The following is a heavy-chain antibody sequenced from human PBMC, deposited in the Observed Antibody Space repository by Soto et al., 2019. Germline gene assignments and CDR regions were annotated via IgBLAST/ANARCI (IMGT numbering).Heavy chain of an antibody. CDR1: GFTFDDYA. CDR3: AKSRPRYNWNDGLDY. V-gene: IGHV3-9*01. CDR2: ISWNSGSI. J-gene: IGHJ4*02. D-gene: IGHD1-1*01. Sequence: EVQLVESGGGLVQPGRSLRLSCAASGFTFDDYAMHWVRQAPGKGLEWVSGISWNSGSIGYADSVKGRFTISRDNAKNSLYLQMNSLRAEDTALYYCAKSRPRYNWNDGLDYWGQGTLVTVSS.